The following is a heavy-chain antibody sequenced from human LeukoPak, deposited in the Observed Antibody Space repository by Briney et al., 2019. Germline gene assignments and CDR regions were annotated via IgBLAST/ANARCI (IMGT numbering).Heavy chain of an antibody. J-gene: IGHJ4*02. CDR3: ANGRWTLPVGFDY. Sequence: PGGSLRLSCAASGFIFSDHYMDWVRQAPGEGLEWVGRIRKKTNGYSTEYASSVKGRFTISRDDSRNSLYLQMNSLRAEDTAVYYCANGRWTLPVGFDYWGQGTLVTVSS. CDR1: GFIFSDHY. CDR2: IRKKTNGYST. V-gene: IGHV3-72*01. D-gene: IGHD4-23*01.